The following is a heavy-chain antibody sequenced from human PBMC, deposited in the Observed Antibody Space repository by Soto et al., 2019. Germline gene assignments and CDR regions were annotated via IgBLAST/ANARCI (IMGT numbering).Heavy chain of an antibody. D-gene: IGHD3-3*01. Sequence: GGSLRLSCAASGFTFSSYAMSWVRQAPGKGLEWVSAISGSGGSTYYADSVKGRFTISRDNSKNTLYLQMNSLRAEDTAVYYCAKDPPLYYDFWSGYFDPWGQGTLVTVSS. CDR2: ISGSGGST. J-gene: IGHJ5*02. V-gene: IGHV3-23*01. CDR3: AKDPPLYYDFWSGYFDP. CDR1: GFTFSSYA.